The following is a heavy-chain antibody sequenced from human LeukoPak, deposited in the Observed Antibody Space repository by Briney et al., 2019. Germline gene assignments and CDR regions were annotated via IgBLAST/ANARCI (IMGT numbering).Heavy chain of an antibody. Sequence: PGGSLRLSCAASGFTFSSYAMSWVRQAPGKGLEWVSAISDGGGSTYYADSVRGRFTISRDDSKNTLYLQMNSLRAEDTAVYYCAKEGAMVGGVYWGQGTLVTVSS. CDR3: AKEGAMVGGVY. V-gene: IGHV3-23*01. D-gene: IGHD2-8*01. CDR2: ISDGGGST. J-gene: IGHJ4*02. CDR1: GFTFSSYA.